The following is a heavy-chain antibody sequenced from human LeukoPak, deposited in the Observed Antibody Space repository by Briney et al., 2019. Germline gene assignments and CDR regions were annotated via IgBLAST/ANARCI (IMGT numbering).Heavy chain of an antibody. CDR2: IYGSGST. CDR3: ARESKSYDGSVYSHDS. J-gene: IGHJ4*02. D-gene: IGHD3-22*01. Sequence: ETLSLTCSVSGGSISSYYLGWIRHPAGEGLEWMGRIYGSGSTNSNPSLKIRVSMSVATYKNQFSVNLWSVTAAATAVYYCARESKSYDGSVYSHDSWGQGTLVTVSS. CDR1: GGSISSYY. V-gene: IGHV4-4*07.